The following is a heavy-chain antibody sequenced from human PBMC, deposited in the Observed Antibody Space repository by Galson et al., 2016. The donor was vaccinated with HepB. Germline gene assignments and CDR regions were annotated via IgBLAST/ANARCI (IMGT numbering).Heavy chain of an antibody. CDR2: ISAHTGNT. J-gene: IGHJ6*02. V-gene: IGHV1-18*01. Sequence: SVKVSCKASGHTSTTYGISWVRQAPGQGLEWMGWISAHTGNTDYAQKVQGRVTMTIDTSTGTAYMELRSLRSDDTAVYYCARVPGNYGRNLYYFGMDVWGQGTTVTVSS. CDR1: GHTSTTYG. CDR3: ARVPGNYGRNLYYFGMDV. D-gene: IGHD1-7*01.